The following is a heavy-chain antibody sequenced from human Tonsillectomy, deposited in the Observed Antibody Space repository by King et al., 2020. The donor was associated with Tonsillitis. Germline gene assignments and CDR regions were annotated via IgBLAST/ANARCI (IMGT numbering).Heavy chain of an antibody. D-gene: IGHD2-15*01. CDR1: GVSIGSHY. CDR3: ARLGRYCSGGTCQLEWFDP. V-gene: IGHV4-59*11. J-gene: IGHJ5*02. Sequence: VQLQESGPGLVKPSETLSLTCTVSGVSIGSHYWTWIRQPPGKGLEWVGYIYYTGRINFNPSLKSRVTTSVDTSKNQFSLRLSSVTAADSAVYYCARLGRYCSGGTCQLEWFDPWGQGTLVTVSS. CDR2: IYYTGRI.